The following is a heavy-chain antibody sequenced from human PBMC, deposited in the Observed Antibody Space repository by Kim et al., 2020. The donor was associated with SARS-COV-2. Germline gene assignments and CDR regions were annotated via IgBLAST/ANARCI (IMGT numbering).Heavy chain of an antibody. CDR3: ARGGIYGSGSYTPNWFDP. Sequence: SETLSLTCAGYGGSFSGYYWSWIRQPPGKGLEWIGEIKHSGSTNYNPSLKSRVTISVDTSKNQFSLKLSSVTAADTAGYYCARGGIYGSGSYTPNWFDPWGQGTLVTVSS. CDR2: IKHSGST. V-gene: IGHV4-34*01. D-gene: IGHD3-10*01. J-gene: IGHJ5*02. CDR1: GGSFSGYY.